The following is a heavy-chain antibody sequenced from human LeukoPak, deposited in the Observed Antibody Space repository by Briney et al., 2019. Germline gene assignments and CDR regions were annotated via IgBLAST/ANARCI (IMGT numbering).Heavy chain of an antibody. J-gene: IGHJ4*02. D-gene: IGHD6-19*01. Sequence: GGSLRLSCAASGFTSSSYGMHWVRQAPGKGLEWVAVIWYDGSNKYYADSVKGRFTISRDNSKNTLYLQMNSLRAEDTAVYYCARDASLAVAGTLDYFDYWGQGTLVTVSS. CDR2: IWYDGSNK. CDR3: ARDASLAVAGTLDYFDY. V-gene: IGHV3-33*01. CDR1: GFTSSSYG.